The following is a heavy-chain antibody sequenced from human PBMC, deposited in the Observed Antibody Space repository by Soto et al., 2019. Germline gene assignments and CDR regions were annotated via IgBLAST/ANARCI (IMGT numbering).Heavy chain of an antibody. Sequence: QLQLVQSGAEVKRPGASVRVSCEASGYPFAKYGISWIRQAPGQGLEWMGWIRPDNGNTEYAQKFQGRLSMTRDPSSNTAYLEVRSLRSDDTAMYYCATSYDSGFDPWGQGTLVSVSS. V-gene: IGHV1-18*04. CDR3: ATSYDSGFDP. CDR1: GYPFAKYG. D-gene: IGHD5-12*01. J-gene: IGHJ5*02. CDR2: IRPDNGNT.